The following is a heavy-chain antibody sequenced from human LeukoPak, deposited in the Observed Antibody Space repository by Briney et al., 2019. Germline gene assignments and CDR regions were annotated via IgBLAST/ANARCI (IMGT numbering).Heavy chain of an antibody. CDR2: INHSGST. J-gene: IGHJ3*02. Sequence: SETLSLTCAVYGGSFSGYYWSWIRQPPGKGLEWIGEINHSGSTNYNPSLKSRVTISVDTSKNQFSLKLSSVTAADTAVYYCAGSTPYYYDSSGYWVAFDIWGQGTMVTVSS. V-gene: IGHV4-34*01. CDR3: AGSTPYYYDSSGYWVAFDI. CDR1: GGSFSGYY. D-gene: IGHD3-22*01.